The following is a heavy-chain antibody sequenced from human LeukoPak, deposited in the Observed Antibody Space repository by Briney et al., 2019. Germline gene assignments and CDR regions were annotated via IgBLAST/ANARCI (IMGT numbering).Heavy chain of an antibody. D-gene: IGHD7-27*01. CDR2: INPNSGDT. V-gene: IGHV1-2*06. CDR3: ARGPPNWGYDY. CDR1: GYTFTGYC. J-gene: IGHJ4*02. Sequence: GASVKVSCKASGYTFTGYCMHWVRQAPGQGLEWMGRINPNSGDTGYAQKFQDRVTMTRNTSISTAYMELSSLRSDDTAVYYCARGPPNWGYDYWGPGTLVTVSS.